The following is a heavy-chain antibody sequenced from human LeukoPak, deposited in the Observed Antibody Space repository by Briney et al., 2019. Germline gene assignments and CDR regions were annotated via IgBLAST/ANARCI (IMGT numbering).Heavy chain of an antibody. Sequence: SETLTLTCAVSGYSISSGYHWSWIRQPPGKGLEWIGSIYHSGSTYYNPSLKSRVITSVDTSKNQFSLKLTSATAADTAIYYCARGLSFNALWDYWGHGILVTVSS. J-gene: IGHJ4*01. D-gene: IGHD3-10*01. CDR1: GYSISSGYH. CDR3: ARGLSFNALWDY. CDR2: IYHSGST. V-gene: IGHV4-38-2*01.